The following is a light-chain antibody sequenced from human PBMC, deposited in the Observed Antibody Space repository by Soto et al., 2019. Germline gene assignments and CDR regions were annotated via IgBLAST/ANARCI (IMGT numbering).Light chain of an antibody. CDR2: TDN. CDR1: SSNIGINT. CDR3: QAYDYSLTASV. Sequence: QSVLTQPPSASGTPGQRVTISCSGGSSNIGINTVNWYQQLPGTAPKVLIYTDNQRPSGVPERFSGSKSGTSASLAITGLQAEDEADYYCQAYDYSLTASVFGGGTKLTVL. J-gene: IGLJ3*02. V-gene: IGLV1-44*01.